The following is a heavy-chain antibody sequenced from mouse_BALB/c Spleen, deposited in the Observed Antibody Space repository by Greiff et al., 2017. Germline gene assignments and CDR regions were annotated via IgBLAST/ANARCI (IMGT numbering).Heavy chain of an antibody. D-gene: IGHD5-1*01. V-gene: IGHV5-4*02. CDR2: ISDGGSYT. CDR3: ARDREYPLGY. Sequence: DVMLVESGGGLVKPGGSLKLPCAASGFTFSDSYMYWVRQTPEKRLEWVATISDGGSYTYYPDSVKGRFTISRDNAKNNLYLQMSSLKSEDTAMYYCARDREYPLGYWGQGTLVTVSA. CDR1: GFTFSDSY. J-gene: IGHJ3*02.